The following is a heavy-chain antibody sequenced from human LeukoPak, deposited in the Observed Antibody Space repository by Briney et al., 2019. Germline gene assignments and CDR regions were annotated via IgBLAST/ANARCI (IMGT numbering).Heavy chain of an antibody. CDR1: GFTLTSSA. Sequence: ASVKVSCKASGFTLTSSAMQWVRQARGQRLEWIGWIVVGSGNTNYAQKFQERVTITRDMSTSTAYMELSSLRSEDTAVYYCAAVPRGYCSSTSCHNENYYGMDVWGQGTTVTVSS. J-gene: IGHJ6*02. V-gene: IGHV1-58*02. CDR2: IVVGSGNT. D-gene: IGHD2-2*02. CDR3: AAVPRGYCSSTSCHNENYYGMDV.